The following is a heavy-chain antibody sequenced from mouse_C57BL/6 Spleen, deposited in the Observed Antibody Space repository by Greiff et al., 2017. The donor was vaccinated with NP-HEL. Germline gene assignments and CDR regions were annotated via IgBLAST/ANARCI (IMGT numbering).Heavy chain of an antibody. CDR1: GYAFSSYW. CDR2: IYPGDGDT. CDR3: ASGDSSGYGWFAY. D-gene: IGHD3-2*02. J-gene: IGHJ3*01. Sequence: QVQLQQSGAELVKPGASVKISCKASGYAFSSYWMNWVKQRPGKGLEWIGQIYPGDGDTNYNGKFKGKATLTADKSSSTAYMQLSSLTSEDSAVYFCASGDSSGYGWFAYWGQGTLVTVSA. V-gene: IGHV1-80*01.